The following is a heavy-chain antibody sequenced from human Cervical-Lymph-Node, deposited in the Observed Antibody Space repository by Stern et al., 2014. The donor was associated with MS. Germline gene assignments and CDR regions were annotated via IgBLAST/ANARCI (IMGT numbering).Heavy chain of an antibody. CDR2: IKQDGSEK. CDR1: GFTFSAYW. D-gene: IGHD2-8*01. Sequence: EVHLVESGGGLVQPGGSLRLSCAASGFTFSAYWMSWVRQAPGKGLEWVANIKQDGSEKYYVDSVKGRFIVSRDNAKDSLHLQMDSLRAEDTAVYYCARDWGYCTHGVCHLDYWGQGTLVTVSS. J-gene: IGHJ4*02. CDR3: ARDWGYCTHGVCHLDY. V-gene: IGHV3-7*01.